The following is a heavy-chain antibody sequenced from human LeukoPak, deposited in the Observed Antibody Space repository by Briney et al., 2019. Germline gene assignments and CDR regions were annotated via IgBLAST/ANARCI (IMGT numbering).Heavy chain of an antibody. CDR2: IKQDGSEK. D-gene: IGHD5-24*01. CDR3: ARVKERWLQFFAVRYDTLRNWFDP. J-gene: IGHJ5*02. Sequence: PGGSLRLSCAASGFTFSSYWMSWVRQAPGKGLEWVANIKQDGSEKYYVDSVKGRFTISRDNAKNSLYLQMNSLRAEDTAVYYCARVKERWLQFFAVRYDTLRNWFDPWGQGTLVTVSS. CDR1: GFTFSSYW. V-gene: IGHV3-7*01.